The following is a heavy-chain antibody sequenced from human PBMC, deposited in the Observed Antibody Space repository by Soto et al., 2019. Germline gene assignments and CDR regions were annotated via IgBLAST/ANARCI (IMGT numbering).Heavy chain of an antibody. J-gene: IGHJ4*02. V-gene: IGHV3-23*01. D-gene: IGHD6-13*01. Sequence: GGSLRLSCAASGFTFSTYAMSWVRQAPGKGLEWVSTIDNSGGITYYADSVKGRFTISRDNSKNTLYLQMNSLRAEDTAVYYCAKDQGSSWYEIDYWGPGTLVTVSS. CDR1: GFTFSTYA. CDR2: IDNSGGIT. CDR3: AKDQGSSWYEIDY.